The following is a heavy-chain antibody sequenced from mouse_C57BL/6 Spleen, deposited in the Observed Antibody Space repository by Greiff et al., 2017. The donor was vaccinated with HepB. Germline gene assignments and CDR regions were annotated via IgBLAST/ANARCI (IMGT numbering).Heavy chain of an antibody. CDR2: ISSGGSYT. V-gene: IGHV5-6*01. CDR3: ARHASREAMDY. Sequence: EVKLVESGGDLVKPGGSLKLSCAASGFTFSSYGMSWVRQTPDKRLEWVATISSGGSYTYYPDSVKGRFTISRDNAKNTLYLQMSSLKSEDTAMYYCARHASREAMDYWGQGTSVTVSS. CDR1: GFTFSSYG. D-gene: IGHD6-1*01. J-gene: IGHJ4*01.